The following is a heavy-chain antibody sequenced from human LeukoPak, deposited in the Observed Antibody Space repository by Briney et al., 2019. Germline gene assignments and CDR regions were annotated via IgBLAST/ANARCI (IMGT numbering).Heavy chain of an antibody. J-gene: IGHJ4*02. CDR3: AREYRGYSYGYVGYYFDY. CDR1: GGSISSGGYY. CDR2: IYHSGST. Sequence: PSETLSLTCTVSGGSISSGGYYWSWTRQPPGKGLEWIGYIYHSGSTYYNPSLKSRVTISVDRSKNQFSLKLSSVTAADTAVYYCAREYRGYSYGYVGYYFDYWGQGTLVTVSS. D-gene: IGHD5-18*01. V-gene: IGHV4-30-2*01.